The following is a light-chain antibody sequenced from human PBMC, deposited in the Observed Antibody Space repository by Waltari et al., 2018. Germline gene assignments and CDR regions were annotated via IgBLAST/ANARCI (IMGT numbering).Light chain of an antibody. CDR2: DAS. J-gene: IGKJ4*01. V-gene: IGKV1-33*01. CDR1: QDIRNY. CDR3: QQHYNLPLT. Sequence: DIQMTQSPSSLSASVGDRVTITCQASQDIRNYLNWYQHKPGKAPKLLIYDASTLEAGVPSRFSGSGSVTYFTFTISSLQPEDVATYYCQQHYNLPLTFGGGTKVEI.